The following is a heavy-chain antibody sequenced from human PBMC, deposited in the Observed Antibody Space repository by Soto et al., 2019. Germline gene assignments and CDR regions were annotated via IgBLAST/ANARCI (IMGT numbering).Heavy chain of an antibody. CDR1: GGSISKFY. V-gene: IGHV4-4*07. D-gene: IGHD4-17*01. J-gene: IGHJ5*02. CDR3: VRDGSKTLRDWFDP. CDR2: VYATGTT. Sequence: QVHLQESVPGLVKPSDTLSLSCSVSGGSISKFYWSWIRKTAGKGLEWMGRVYATGTTDYNPSLRSRVAMSVDISRKTFSLRLTSVTAADTGTYYCVRDGSKTLRDWFDPWGQGKLVTVSS.